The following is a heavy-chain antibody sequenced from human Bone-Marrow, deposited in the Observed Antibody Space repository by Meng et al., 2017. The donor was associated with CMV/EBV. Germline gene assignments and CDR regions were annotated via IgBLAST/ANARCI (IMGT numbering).Heavy chain of an antibody. CDR3: ASASGSYRDLAFDI. CDR2: INPNSGGT. Sequence: SGYTFTCYYMHWVRQAPGQGLEWMVWINPNSGGTNYAQKFQGRVTMTRDTSISTAYMELSRLRSDDTAVYYCASASGSYRDLAFDIWGQGTMVTVSS. CDR1: GYTFTCYY. V-gene: IGHV1-2*02. D-gene: IGHD3-10*01. J-gene: IGHJ3*02.